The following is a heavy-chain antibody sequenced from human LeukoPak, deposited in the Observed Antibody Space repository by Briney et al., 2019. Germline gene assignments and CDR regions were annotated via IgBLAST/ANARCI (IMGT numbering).Heavy chain of an antibody. CDR2: IYHSGST. Sequence: PSETLSLTCTVSGYSISSGYYWSWIRQPPGKGLEWIGSIYHSGSTYYNPSLKSRVTISVDTSKNQFSLKLSSVTAADTAVYYCARVYGVNIQYSSSWYYFDYWGQGTLVTVSS. CDR3: ARVYGVNIQYSSSWYYFDY. J-gene: IGHJ4*02. CDR1: GYSISSGYY. D-gene: IGHD6-13*01. V-gene: IGHV4-38-2*02.